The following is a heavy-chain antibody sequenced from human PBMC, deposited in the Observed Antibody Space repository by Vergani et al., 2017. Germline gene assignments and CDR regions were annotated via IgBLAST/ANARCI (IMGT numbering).Heavy chain of an antibody. D-gene: IGHD5-12*01. CDR2: IIPVLGKT. Sequence: QVQLVQSGAELKKPGSSVKVSCKASGATFRSNTISWVRQVPGQGLEWMGRIIPVLGKTKYAQDFQGRLTITADTSTSTAYMELTRVRSQDTAVYYCARDLGDIVATTPGADYFDYWGQGTLVTVSS. J-gene: IGHJ4*02. CDR1: GATFRSNT. CDR3: ARDLGDIVATTPGADYFDY. V-gene: IGHV1-69*04.